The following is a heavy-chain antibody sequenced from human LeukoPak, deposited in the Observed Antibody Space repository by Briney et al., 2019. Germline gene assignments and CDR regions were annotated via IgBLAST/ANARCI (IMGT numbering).Heavy chain of an antibody. D-gene: IGHD1-14*01. CDR2: LSNSGGST. CDR1: GFTFSTYW. J-gene: IGHJ4*02. Sequence: GGSLRLSCAASGFTFSTYWMHWVRQAPGKGLEWVSTLSNSGGSTYYADSVKGRFTISRDNSKNALYLQMNSLRDEDTAIYYCANRRNYASDYWGQGTLVTVSS. V-gene: IGHV3-23*01. CDR3: ANRRNYASDY.